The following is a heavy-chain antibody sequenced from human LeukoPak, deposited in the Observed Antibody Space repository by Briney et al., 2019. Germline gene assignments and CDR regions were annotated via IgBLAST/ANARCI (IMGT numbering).Heavy chain of an antibody. Sequence: ASVKVSCKASGYTFTSYYMHWVRQAPGQGLEWMGIINPSGGSTSYAQKFQGRVTMTRDTSTSTVYMELSSLRSEDTAVYYCARSSMGYGSGSHPMDVWGKGTTVTVSS. CDR1: GYTFTSYY. V-gene: IGHV1-46*01. J-gene: IGHJ6*03. CDR3: ARSSMGYGSGSHPMDV. CDR2: INPSGGST. D-gene: IGHD3-10*01.